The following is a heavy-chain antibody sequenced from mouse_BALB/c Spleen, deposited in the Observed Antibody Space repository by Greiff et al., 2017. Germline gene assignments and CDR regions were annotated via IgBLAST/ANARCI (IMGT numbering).Heavy chain of an antibody. V-gene: IGHV5-17*02. CDR3: ARYAMDY. Sequence: VKLVESGGGLVQPGGSRKLSCAASGFTFSSFGMHWVRQAPEKGLEWVAYISSGSSTIYYADTVKGRFTISRDNPKNTLFLQMTSLRSEDTAMYYCARYAMDYWGQGTSVTVSA. CDR1: GFTFSSFG. J-gene: IGHJ4*01. CDR2: ISSGSSTI.